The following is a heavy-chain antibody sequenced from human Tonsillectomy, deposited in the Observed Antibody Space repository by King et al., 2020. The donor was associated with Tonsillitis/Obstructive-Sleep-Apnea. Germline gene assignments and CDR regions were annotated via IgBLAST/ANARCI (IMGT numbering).Heavy chain of an antibody. J-gene: IGHJ4*01. V-gene: IGHV3-23*04. Sequence: QLVQSGGGLVQPGGSLRLSCAASGFTFSSYAMNWVRQAPGKGLEWVSGISSSGGSTYCADSVKGRFTISRDNSKNTLYLQMNNLRAEDTALYYCARDPDTRVSAAPFDYWGQEPWSPSPQ. D-gene: IGHD2-2*01. CDR1: GFTFSSYA. CDR2: ISSSGGST. CDR3: ARDPDTRVSAAPFDY.